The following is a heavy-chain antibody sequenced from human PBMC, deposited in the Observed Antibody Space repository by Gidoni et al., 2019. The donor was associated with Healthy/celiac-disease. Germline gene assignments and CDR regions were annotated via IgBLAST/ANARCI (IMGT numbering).Heavy chain of an antibody. D-gene: IGHD4-17*01. CDR2: ISSSSSYI. J-gene: IGHJ5*02. V-gene: IGHV3-21*01. CDR1: GFPFSSYS. Sequence: EVQLVESGGGRVTPGGSLRLSCSASGFPFSSYSMNWVRQAPGKGLEWVSSISSSSSYIYYADSVKGRFTISRDNAKNSLYLQMNSLRAEDTAVYYCARDDYGDYVHCDPWGQGTLVTVSS. CDR3: ARDDYGDYVHCDP.